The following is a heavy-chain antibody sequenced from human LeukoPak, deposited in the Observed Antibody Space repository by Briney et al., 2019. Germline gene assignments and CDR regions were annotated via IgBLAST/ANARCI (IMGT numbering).Heavy chain of an antibody. D-gene: IGHD1-26*01. CDR2: ISYDGSNK. CDR3: ARVAGSGSYFETYYFDY. Sequence: PGRSLRLSCAASGFTFSSCAMHWVRQAPGKGLEWVAVISYDGSNKYYADSVKGRFTISRDNSKNTLYLQMNSLRAEDTAVYYCARVAGSGSYFETYYFDYWGQGTLVTVSS. V-gene: IGHV3-30-3*01. CDR1: GFTFSSCA. J-gene: IGHJ4*02.